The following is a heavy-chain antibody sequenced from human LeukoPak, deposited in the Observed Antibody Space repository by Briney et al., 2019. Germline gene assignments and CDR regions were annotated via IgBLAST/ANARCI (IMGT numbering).Heavy chain of an antibody. CDR3: ARALKVFHKKYSSSLDYYYYYYMDV. D-gene: IGHD6-6*01. J-gene: IGHJ6*03. V-gene: IGHV4-30-4*01. CDR2: IYYSGST. Sequence: SETLSLTCTVSGGSISSGDYYWSWIRQPPGKGLEWIGYIYYSGSTYYNPSLKSRVTISVDTSKNQFSLKLSSVTAADTAVYYCARALKVFHKKYSSSLDYYYYYYMDVWGKGTTVTVSS. CDR1: GGSISSGDYY.